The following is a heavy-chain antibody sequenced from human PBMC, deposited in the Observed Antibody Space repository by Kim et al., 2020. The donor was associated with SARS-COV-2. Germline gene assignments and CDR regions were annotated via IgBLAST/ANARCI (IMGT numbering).Heavy chain of an antibody. D-gene: IGHD1-26*01. CDR2: IIPIFGTA. CDR1: GGTFSSYA. V-gene: IGHV1-69*06. CDR3: ARDVGATGLFDY. J-gene: IGHJ4*02. Sequence: SVKVSCKASGGTFSSYAISWVRQAPGQGLEWMGGIIPIFGTANYAQKFQGRVTITADKSTSTAYMELSSLRSEDTAVYYCARDVGATGLFDYWGQGTLVTVSS.